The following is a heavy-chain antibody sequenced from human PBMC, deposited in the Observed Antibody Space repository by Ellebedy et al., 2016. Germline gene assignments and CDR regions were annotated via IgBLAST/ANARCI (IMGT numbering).Heavy chain of an antibody. J-gene: IGHJ4*02. CDR3: AKGYGDCSGGSCSHPIDY. CDR1: GFTFSSYG. D-gene: IGHD2-15*01. CDR2: ISYNGSNK. V-gene: IGHV3-30*18. Sequence: GGSLRLXXAASGFTFSSYGMHWVRQAPGKGLEWVAVISYNGSNKYYADSVKGRFTISRDNSKNTLYLQMNSLRAEDTAVYYCAKGYGDCSGGSCSHPIDYWGQGTLVTVSS.